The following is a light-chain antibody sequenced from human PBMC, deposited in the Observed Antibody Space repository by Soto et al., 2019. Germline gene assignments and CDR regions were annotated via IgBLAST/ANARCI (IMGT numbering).Light chain of an antibody. CDR3: QQFDDSVT. V-gene: IGKV3-20*01. Sequence: EIVLTPSPGTLSLSPGERATLSCRASQSVSSSYLAWYQQKPGQAPRLLIYGASSRATGIPDRFSGSGSGTDFTLTISRLEPEDSAVYYCQQFDDSVTFGQGTRLEIK. CDR1: QSVSSSY. J-gene: IGKJ5*01. CDR2: GAS.